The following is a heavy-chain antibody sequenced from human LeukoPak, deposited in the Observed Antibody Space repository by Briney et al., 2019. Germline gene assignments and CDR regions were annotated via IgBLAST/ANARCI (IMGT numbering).Heavy chain of an antibody. V-gene: IGHV4-4*07. CDR1: GGSISSYY. CDR2: IYTSGST. D-gene: IGHD3-3*01. Sequence: SETLSLTCTVSGGSISSYYWSWIRQPAGKGLEWIGRIYTSGSTNYNPSLKSRVTMSVDTSKNQFSLKRSSVTAADTAVYYCASLRPRRYYDFSPTAPNINWFDPWGQGTLVTVSS. CDR3: ASLRPRRYYDFSPTAPNINWFDP. J-gene: IGHJ5*02.